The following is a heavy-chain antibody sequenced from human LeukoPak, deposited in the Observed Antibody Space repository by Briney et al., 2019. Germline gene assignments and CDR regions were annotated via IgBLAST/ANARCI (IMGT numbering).Heavy chain of an antibody. Sequence: GASVKVSCKASGGTFSSYAISCVRQAPGQGLEWMGGIIPIFGTANYAQKFQGRVTITADESTSTAYMELSSLRSEDTAVYYCARGLIAARPYAYYYYGMDVWGQGTTVTVSS. V-gene: IGHV1-69*13. CDR3: ARGLIAARPYAYYYYGMDV. D-gene: IGHD6-6*01. CDR1: GGTFSSYA. J-gene: IGHJ6*02. CDR2: IIPIFGTA.